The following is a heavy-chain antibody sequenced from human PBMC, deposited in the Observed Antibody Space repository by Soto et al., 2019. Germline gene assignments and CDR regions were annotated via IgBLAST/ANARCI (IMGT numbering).Heavy chain of an antibody. J-gene: IGHJ4*02. CDR2: IYPGDSDT. V-gene: IGHV5-51*01. CDR1: GYSFNTYW. D-gene: IGHD5-12*01. CDR3: ARTLMATGEYYFDY. Sequence: PGESLKISCKGSGYSFNTYWIAWVRQMPGKGVEWMGIIYPGDSDTRYRPSFQGQVTISADRAISTAYLQWSSLKASTTAMYYWARTLMATGEYYFDYWGQGALVTVSS.